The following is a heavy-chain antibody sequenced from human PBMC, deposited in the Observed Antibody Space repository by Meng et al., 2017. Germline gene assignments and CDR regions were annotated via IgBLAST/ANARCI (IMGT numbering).Heavy chain of an antibody. J-gene: IGHJ4*02. CDR3: ARRKIVGATVEDY. CDR1: GGSFSGYY. CDR2: INHSGST. V-gene: IGHV4-34*01. D-gene: IGHD1-26*01. Sequence: SQTRSLTGAVYGGSFSGYYWSWIRQPPGKGLEWIGEINHSGSTNYNPSLKSRVTRSVDTSKNQFSLKLSSVTAADTAVYYCARRKIVGATVEDYWGQGTLVTVSS.